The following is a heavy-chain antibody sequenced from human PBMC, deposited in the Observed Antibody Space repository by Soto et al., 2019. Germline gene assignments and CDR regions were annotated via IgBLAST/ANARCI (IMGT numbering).Heavy chain of an antibody. CDR2: IIPIFGTA. V-gene: IGHV1-69*13. CDR3: ARPGPDTSSSSLDSYDGMDF. J-gene: IGHJ6*02. D-gene: IGHD6-6*01. Sequence: AVKVSCKASGGTFSSYAISWVRQAPGQGLEWMGGIIPIFGTANYAQKFQGRVTITADESTSTAYMELSSLRSEDTAVYYCARPGPDTSSSSLDSYDGMDFRGQGPKVSVSS. CDR1: GGTFSSYA.